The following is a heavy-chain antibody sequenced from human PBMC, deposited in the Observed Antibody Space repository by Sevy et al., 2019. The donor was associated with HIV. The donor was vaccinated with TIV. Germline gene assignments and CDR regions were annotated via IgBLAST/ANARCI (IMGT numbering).Heavy chain of an antibody. CDR1: GGSIISSTYY. J-gene: IGHJ4*02. CDR3: ARHPANSNEFEY. D-gene: IGHD2-21*01. Sequence: SENLSLTCTVSGGSIISSTYYWDWIRQPPGKGLKWIGNIHHTGKTYYIPSLRSRVTMSVDTSKNQFSLNLNSVTAADMDVYYCARHPANSNEFEYWGRGTLVTVSS. V-gene: IGHV4-39*01. CDR2: IHHTGKT.